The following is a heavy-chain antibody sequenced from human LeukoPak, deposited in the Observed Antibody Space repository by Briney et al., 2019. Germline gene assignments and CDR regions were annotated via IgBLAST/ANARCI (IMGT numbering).Heavy chain of an antibody. CDR2: IRSKANSYAT. V-gene: IGHV3-73*01. J-gene: IGHJ4*02. D-gene: IGHD3-10*01. CDR3: TQWMVRGVTQHY. Sequence: GGSLRLSCAASGFTFSGSAMHWVRQASGKVLEWVGRIRSKANSYATAYAASVKGRFTISRDDSKNTAYLQMNSLKTEDTAVYYCTQWMVRGVTQHYWGQGTLVTVSS. CDR1: GFTFSGSA.